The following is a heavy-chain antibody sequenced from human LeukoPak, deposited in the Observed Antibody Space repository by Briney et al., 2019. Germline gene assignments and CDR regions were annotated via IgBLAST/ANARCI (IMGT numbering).Heavy chain of an antibody. CDR2: INHSGST. CDR1: GGSLSAYY. J-gene: IGHJ4*02. V-gene: IGHV4-34*01. D-gene: IGHD3-10*01. Sequence: WETLSLTGAVYGGSLSAYYWSWIRQPPGKGLEWIGEINHSGSTNYNPSLKSRVTISVDTSKNQFSLKLSSVTAADTAVYYCARQRPYYYGSGRILDYWGQGTLVTVSS. CDR3: ARQRPYYYGSGRILDY.